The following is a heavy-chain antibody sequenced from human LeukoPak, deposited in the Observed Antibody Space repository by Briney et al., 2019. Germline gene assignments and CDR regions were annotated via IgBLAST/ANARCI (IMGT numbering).Heavy chain of an antibody. CDR1: RGSISTYY. CDR2: ISTSWST. CDR3: ARRRTTGTTGYFDS. V-gene: IGHV4-4*09. J-gene: IGHJ4*02. Sequence: SETLSLTCTISRGSISTYYWSSIRQPPGKGLEWIGYISTSWSTNYNPSLKSRVTISVDTSQNQFSLNLSSVTAADTAVYYCARRRTTGTTGYFDSWGQGTLVTVSS. D-gene: IGHD1-1*01.